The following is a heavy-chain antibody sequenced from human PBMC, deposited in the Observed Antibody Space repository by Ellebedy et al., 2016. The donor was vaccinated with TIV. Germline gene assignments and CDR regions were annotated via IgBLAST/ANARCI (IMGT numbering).Heavy chain of an antibody. CDR3: ARDGMIWGVCDY. V-gene: IGHV3-7*01. D-gene: IGHD3-10*01. CDR2: IKQDGSEK. J-gene: IGHJ4*02. Sequence: GESLKISXAASGFTFSFYWMGWVRQAPGKGLEWVANIKQDGSEKTYVDSVKGRFTISRDNAKNSVYLQMNSLRVEDTAVYYCARDGMIWGVCDYWGQGTLVTVSS. CDR1: GFTFSFYW.